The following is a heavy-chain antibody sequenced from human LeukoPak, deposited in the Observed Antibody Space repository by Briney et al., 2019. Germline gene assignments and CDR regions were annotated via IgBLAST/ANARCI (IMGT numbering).Heavy chain of an antibody. CDR3: ARAYSGYDSDAFDI. D-gene: IGHD5-12*01. V-gene: IGHV4-59*01. Sequence: SESLSLTCTVSGGSISSYYWSWIRQPPGKGLECIGYIYYSGSTNYNPSLKSRVTISVDTSKNQFSLKLSSVTAADTAVYYCARAYSGYDSDAFDIWGQGTMVTVSS. CDR2: IYYSGST. CDR1: GGSISSYY. J-gene: IGHJ3*02.